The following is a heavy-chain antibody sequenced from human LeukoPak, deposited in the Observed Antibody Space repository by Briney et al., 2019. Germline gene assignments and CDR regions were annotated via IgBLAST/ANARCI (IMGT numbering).Heavy chain of an antibody. CDR2: INAGNGNT. CDR3: ARALVIVGATRDLDY. V-gene: IGHV1-3*01. Sequence: AASVKVSCKASGYTFTSYAMHWVRQAPGQRLEWMGWINAGNGNTKYSQKFQGRVTITRDTSASTAYMELSSLRSEDTAVYYCARALVIVGATRDLDYWGQGTLVTVSS. D-gene: IGHD1-26*01. J-gene: IGHJ4*02. CDR1: GYTFTSYA.